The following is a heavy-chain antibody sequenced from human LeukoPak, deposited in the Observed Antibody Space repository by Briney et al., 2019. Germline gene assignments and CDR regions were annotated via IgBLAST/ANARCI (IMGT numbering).Heavy chain of an antibody. CDR3: IRDFRIADF. CDR2: IDGGGRNT. V-gene: IGHV3-74*01. J-gene: IGHJ4*02. CDR1: GYTFSDYW. Sequence: GGSLRLSCIGSGYTFSDYWIHWVRQAPGKGLVWVSRIDGGGRNTNYADSVKGRFTASRDNAKNTVYSQMNSLSAEDTAVYYCIRDFRIADFWGQGTLVTVSS. D-gene: IGHD1-14*01.